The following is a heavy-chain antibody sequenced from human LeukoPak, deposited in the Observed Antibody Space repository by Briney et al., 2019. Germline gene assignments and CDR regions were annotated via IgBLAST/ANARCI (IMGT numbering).Heavy chain of an antibody. CDR3: AGTHYDRDSLRNYFDY. CDR2: LSNDASNR. D-gene: IGHD3-3*01. V-gene: IGHV3-30*04. J-gene: IGHJ4*02. Sequence: GGSLRLSCTASGFTFSNCAMYWFRRAPGKGLEWVAVLSNDASNRYFADSVTGRFTISIDNSRNTLYLQMNSLRADDTAVYYCAGTHYDRDSLRNYFDYWGQGTLVTVSS. CDR1: GFTFSNCA.